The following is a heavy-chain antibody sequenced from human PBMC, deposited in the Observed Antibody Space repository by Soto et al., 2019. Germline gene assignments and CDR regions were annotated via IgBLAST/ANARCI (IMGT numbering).Heavy chain of an antibody. Sequence: PSDTMSLTCSVSCGFISSSSHSWGWIRKPPGKGLEWIGSIYYSGSTYYNPSLKSRVTISVDTSKNQFSLKLSSVTAADTAVYYCARLDMGPWFGETWDYWGQGTLVTVS. V-gene: IGHV4-39*01. CDR2: IYYSGST. J-gene: IGHJ4*02. D-gene: IGHD3-10*01. CDR3: ARLDMGPWFGETWDY. CDR1: CGFISSSSHS.